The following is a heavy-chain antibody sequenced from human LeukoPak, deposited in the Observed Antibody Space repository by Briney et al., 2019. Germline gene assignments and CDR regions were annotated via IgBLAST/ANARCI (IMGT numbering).Heavy chain of an antibody. CDR1: GFIFSMYW. V-gene: IGHV3-74*01. CDR2: IKSDGST. D-gene: IGHD3-22*01. J-gene: IGHJ1*01. CDR3: TRAPSEIGGYYPEYFRH. Sequence: GGSLRLSCAASGFIFSMYWMHWVRQAPGKGLVWVSRIKSDGSTNYADSVKGRFTISRDNAKNTVSLQMNSLRPEDTGVYYCTRAPSEIGGYYPEYFRHWGQGTLVTVSS.